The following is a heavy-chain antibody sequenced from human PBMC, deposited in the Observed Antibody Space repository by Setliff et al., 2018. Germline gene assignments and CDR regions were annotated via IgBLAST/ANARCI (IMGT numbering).Heavy chain of an antibody. V-gene: IGHV4-39*07. D-gene: IGHD3-22*01. CDR1: GASMRSGTYY. Sequence: PSETLSLTCTVSGASMRSGTYYWAWIRQPPGKGLEWIGRIHYSGATYYNASLKSRVTMSVDTSKNQFSLKLSSVTAADTAVYYCARDYYDSSGYPHFDYWGQGTPVTVSS. CDR3: ARDYYDSSGYPHFDY. J-gene: IGHJ4*02. CDR2: IHYSGAT.